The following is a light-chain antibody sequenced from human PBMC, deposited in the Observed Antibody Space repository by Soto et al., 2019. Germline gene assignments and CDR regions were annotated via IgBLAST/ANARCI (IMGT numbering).Light chain of an antibody. Sequence: DIQMTQSPSSVSASEGDRVTITCRASQPISKWLAWYQRKPGEAPKLLISGASTLQSGVPSRFTGSGSGTDFTLTISNLQPEDFATYYCQQANSLPLTFGGGTKVDIK. CDR3: QQANSLPLT. J-gene: IGKJ4*01. CDR2: GAS. CDR1: QPISKW. V-gene: IGKV1-12*01.